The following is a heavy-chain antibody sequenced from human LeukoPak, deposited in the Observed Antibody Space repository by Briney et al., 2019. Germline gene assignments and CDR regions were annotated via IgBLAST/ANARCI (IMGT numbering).Heavy chain of an antibody. CDR2: VYHTGAT. D-gene: IGHD3-9*01. J-gene: IGHJ5*02. CDR3: ARDLGLTISANWFDP. Sequence: SETLSLTCGVSGYSISSGYFWVWIRQPPGKGLEWFGSVYHTGATYYNPSLRSPVTISVDTSKNQFSLELNSVTAPDTAVYYCARDLGLTISANWFDPWGQGTLVTVSS. V-gene: IGHV4-38-2*02. CDR1: GYSISSGYF.